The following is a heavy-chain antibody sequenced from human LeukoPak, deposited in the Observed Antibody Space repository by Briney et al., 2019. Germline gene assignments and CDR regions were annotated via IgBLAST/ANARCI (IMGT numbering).Heavy chain of an antibody. Sequence: GGSLRLSCAASGFTFSSYSMNWVRQAPGKGLEWVSYISSSSSTIYYADSVKGRFTISRDNAKNSLYLQMNSLRAEDTAVYYCARPMTTVTTYYFDYWGQGTLVTVSS. D-gene: IGHD4-17*01. V-gene: IGHV3-48*04. CDR1: GFTFSSYS. J-gene: IGHJ4*02. CDR3: ARPMTTVTTYYFDY. CDR2: ISSSSSTI.